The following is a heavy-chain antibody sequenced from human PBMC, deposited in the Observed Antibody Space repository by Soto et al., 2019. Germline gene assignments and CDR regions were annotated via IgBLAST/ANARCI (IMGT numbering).Heavy chain of an antibody. D-gene: IGHD3-9*01. Sequence: SQTLSLTCAISGDSVSSNSVAWNWIRQSPSRGLEWLGRTYYRSKWYNDYAVSVKSRITINPDTSKNQFSLQLNSVTPEDTAVYYCAREAIYDILTGPSRFDPWGKGTLVTVSS. V-gene: IGHV6-1*01. J-gene: IGHJ5*02. CDR2: TYYRSKWYN. CDR3: AREAIYDILTGPSRFDP. CDR1: GDSVSSNSVA.